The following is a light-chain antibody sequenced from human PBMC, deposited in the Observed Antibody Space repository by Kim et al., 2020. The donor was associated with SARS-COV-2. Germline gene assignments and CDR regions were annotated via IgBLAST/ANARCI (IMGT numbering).Light chain of an antibody. V-gene: IGKV3-20*01. CDR2: DAS. CDR3: QQYGNSPCT. CDR1: QTVTSNR. Sequence: DIVLTQSPDTLSLFPGERATFSCRASQTVTSNRLAWYQQKPGQPPRLLIYDASIRAAGIPDRFSGSGSGTGFTLTISRLEPDDFAVYYCQQYGNSPCTFGPGTKVDIK. J-gene: IGKJ3*01.